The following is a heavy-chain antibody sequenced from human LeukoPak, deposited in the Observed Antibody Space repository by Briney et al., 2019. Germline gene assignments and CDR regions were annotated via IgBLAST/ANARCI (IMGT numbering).Heavy chain of an antibody. J-gene: IGHJ5*02. CDR3: ARIYSYGAGPVWFDP. CDR2: INSDGSST. D-gene: IGHD5-18*01. CDR1: GFTFSSYW. V-gene: IGHV3-74*01. Sequence: GGSLRPSCAASGFTFSSYWMHWVRQAPGKGLVWVSRINSDGSSTSYADSVKGRFTISRDNAKNTLYLQMNSLRAEDTAVYYCARIYSYGAGPVWFDPWGQETLVTVSS.